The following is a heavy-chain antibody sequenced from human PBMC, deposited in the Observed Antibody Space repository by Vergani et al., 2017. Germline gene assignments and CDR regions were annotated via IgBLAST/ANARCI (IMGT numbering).Heavy chain of an antibody. CDR2: IYYSGST. V-gene: IGHV4-59*01. CDR3: ARESVPGGSYYYXMDV. CDR1: GGSISSYY. J-gene: IGHJ6*03. D-gene: IGHD3-16*01. Sequence: QVQLQESGPGLVKPSETLSLTCTVSGGSISSYYWSWIRQPPGKGLEWIGYIYYSGSTNYNPSLKSRVTISVDTSKNQFSLKLSSVTAADTAVYYCARESVPGGSYYYXMDVWGKGTTVTVSS.